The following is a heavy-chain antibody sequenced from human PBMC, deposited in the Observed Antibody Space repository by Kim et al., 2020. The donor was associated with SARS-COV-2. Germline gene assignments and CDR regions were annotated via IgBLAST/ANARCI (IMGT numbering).Heavy chain of an antibody. CDR1: GFTVSSNY. CDR2: IYSGGST. V-gene: IGHV3-53*01. J-gene: IGHJ6*02. CDR3: ARYSGSYYYYGMDV. Sequence: GGSLRLSCAASGFTVSSNYMSWVRQAPGKGLEWVSVIYSGGSTYYADSVKGRFTISRDNSKNTLYLQMNSLRAEDTAVYYCARYSGSYYYYGMDVWGQGTTVTVSS. D-gene: IGHD6-13*01.